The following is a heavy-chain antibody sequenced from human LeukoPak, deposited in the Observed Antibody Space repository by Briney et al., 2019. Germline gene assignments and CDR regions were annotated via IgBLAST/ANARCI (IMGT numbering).Heavy chain of an antibody. D-gene: IGHD1-26*01. J-gene: IGHJ4*02. V-gene: IGHV4-30-4*07. Sequence: PSETLSLTCAVSGGSISSGGYSWSWIRQPPGKGLEWIGYIYYSGSTYYNPSLKSRVTISVDTSKNQFSLKLSSVTAADTAVYYCARGLVGATNYFDYFDYWGQGTLVTVSS. CDR3: ARGLVGATNYFDYFDY. CDR2: IYYSGST. CDR1: GGSISSGGYS.